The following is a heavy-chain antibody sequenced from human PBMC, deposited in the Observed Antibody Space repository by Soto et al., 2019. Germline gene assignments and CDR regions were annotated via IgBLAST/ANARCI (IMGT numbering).Heavy chain of an antibody. CDR3: AKENSSSWHYYYGMDV. D-gene: IGHD6-13*01. J-gene: IGHJ6*02. Sequence: QVQLVESGGGVVQPGRSLRLSCAASGFTFSSYGMNWVRQAPGKGLERVAVISYDGSNKYYADSVKGRFTISSNSSKNMLYLQMNSLRAEDTAVYYCAKENSSSWHYYYGMDVWGQGPTVTVS. V-gene: IGHV3-30*18. CDR2: ISYDGSNK. CDR1: GFTFSSYG.